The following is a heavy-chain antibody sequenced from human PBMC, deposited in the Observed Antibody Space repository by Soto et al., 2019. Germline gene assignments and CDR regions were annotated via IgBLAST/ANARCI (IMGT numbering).Heavy chain of an antibody. CDR1: GYTFTSYD. CDR3: ARGNEIYAYVWGSYRSKGDY. V-gene: IGHV1-8*01. J-gene: IGHJ4*02. CDR2: MNPNSGNT. Sequence: QVQLVQSGAEVKKPGASVKVSCKASGYTFTSYDINWVRQATGQGLEWMGWMNPNSGNTGYAQKFQGRVTMTRNTSVRIAYMERRSLRSEDTAVYYWARGNEIYAYVWGSYRSKGDYGGQGTLVTVSS. D-gene: IGHD3-16*02.